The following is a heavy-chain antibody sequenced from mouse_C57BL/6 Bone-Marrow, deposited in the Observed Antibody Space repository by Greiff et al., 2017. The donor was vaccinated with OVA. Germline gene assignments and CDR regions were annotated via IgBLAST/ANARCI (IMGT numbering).Heavy chain of an antibody. CDR2: IRSKSNNYAT. CDR1: GFSFNTYA. V-gene: IGHV10-1*01. CDR3: VELDYYGRSYGYFDV. D-gene: IGHD1-1*01. Sequence: DVMLVESGGGLVQPKGSLKLSCAASGFSFNTYAMNWVRQAPGKGLEWVARIRSKSNNYATYYADSVKDRFTISRDDSESMLYLQMNNLKTEDTAMYYCVELDYYGRSYGYFDVWGTGTTVTVSS. J-gene: IGHJ1*03.